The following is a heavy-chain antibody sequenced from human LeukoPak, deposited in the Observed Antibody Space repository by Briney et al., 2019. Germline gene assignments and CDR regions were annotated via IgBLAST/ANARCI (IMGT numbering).Heavy chain of an antibody. J-gene: IGHJ6*03. V-gene: IGHV3-21*01. Sequence: GGSLRLSCAASGFTFSSYSMNWVRQAPGKGLEWVSSISSSSSYIYYAGSVKGRFTISRDNAKNSLYLQMNSLRAEGTAVYYCAREEGGNSYYYYYMDVWGKGTTVTVSS. CDR2: ISSSSSYI. CDR1: GFTFSSYS. CDR3: AREEGGNSYYYYYMDV. D-gene: IGHD4-23*01.